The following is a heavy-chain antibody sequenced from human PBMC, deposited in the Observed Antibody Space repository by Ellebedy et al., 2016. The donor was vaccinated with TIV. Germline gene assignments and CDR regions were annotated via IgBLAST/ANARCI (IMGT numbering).Heavy chain of an antibody. CDR2: IYPGDSDT. Sequence: GGSLRLXXKGSGYSFTSYWIGWVRQMPGKGLEWMGIIYPGDSDTRYSPSFQGQVTISADKSISTAYLQWSSLKASDTAMYYCARPPYDSSGPHYFDYWGQGTLVTVSS. D-gene: IGHD3-22*01. V-gene: IGHV5-51*01. CDR3: ARPPYDSSGPHYFDY. CDR1: GYSFTSYW. J-gene: IGHJ4*02.